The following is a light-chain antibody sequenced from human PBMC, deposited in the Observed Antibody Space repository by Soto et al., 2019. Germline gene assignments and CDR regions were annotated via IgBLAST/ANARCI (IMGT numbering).Light chain of an antibody. CDR2: EVS. V-gene: IGLV2-23*01. CDR3: CSYAGSGTVL. J-gene: IGLJ3*02. Sequence: QSVLTQPASVSGSAGQSITISCTGTSSDVGRYILVSWYQQHPGKAPKLMIYEVSERPSGVSTRFSGSKSGNTASLTISGLQAEDEADYYCCSYAGSGTVLFGGGTKVTVL. CDR1: SSDVGRYIL.